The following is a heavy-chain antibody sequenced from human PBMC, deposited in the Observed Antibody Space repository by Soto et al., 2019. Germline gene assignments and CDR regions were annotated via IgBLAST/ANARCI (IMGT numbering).Heavy chain of an antibody. D-gene: IGHD6-19*01. CDR3: ATISVAGRSDN. V-gene: IGHV1-69*12. CDR2: IIPIFGTA. Sequence: QVQLVQSGAEVKKPGSSVKVSCKTSGGAFSNFPISWVRQAPGQGLEWLGDIIPIFGTANYAQKFQGRFTITADESTRTAYMEMNSLRFEDTAVYYCATISVAGRSDNWGQGTLVTV. J-gene: IGHJ4*02. CDR1: GGAFSNFP.